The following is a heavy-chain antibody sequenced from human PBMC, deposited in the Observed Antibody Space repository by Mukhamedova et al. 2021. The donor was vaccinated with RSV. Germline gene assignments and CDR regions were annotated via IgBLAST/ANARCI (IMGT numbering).Heavy chain of an antibody. D-gene: IGHD1-26*01. CDR1: GYY. J-gene: IGHJ4*02. CDR2: IYHSGST. CDR3: ARVPTTVGATDY. Sequence: GYYWGWIRQPPGKGLEWIGSIYHSGSTYYNPSLKSRVTISVDTSKNQFSLKLSSVTAADTAVYYCARVPTTVGATDYWGQGTLV. V-gene: IGHV4-38-2*02.